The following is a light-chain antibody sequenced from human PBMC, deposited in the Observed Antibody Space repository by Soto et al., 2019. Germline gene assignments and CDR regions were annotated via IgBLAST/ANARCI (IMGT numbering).Light chain of an antibody. Sequence: IQLTQSPSSLSASVGDRVTITCRASQGISSSLAWYQQQPGKAPKLLIYAASTLQSGVPSRLSGSGSGTDFTLTISSLQPEDFATYYCQQLKSFPLSFGGGTTVEIK. CDR1: QGISSS. J-gene: IGKJ4*01. CDR3: QQLKSFPLS. CDR2: AAS. V-gene: IGKV1-9*01.